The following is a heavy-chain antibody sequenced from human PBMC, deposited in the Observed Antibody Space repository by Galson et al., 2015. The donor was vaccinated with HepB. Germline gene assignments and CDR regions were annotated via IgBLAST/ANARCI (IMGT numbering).Heavy chain of an antibody. CDR3: AKDLGSASHGGSYFDK. Sequence: SLRLSCAASGFTFSSYAMHWVRQAPGKGLEWVAVISYDGSNKYYADSVKGRFTISRDNSKNTLYLQMNSLRAEDTAVYYCAKDLGSASHGGSYFDKWGQGTLVTVSS. J-gene: IGHJ4*02. D-gene: IGHD7-27*01. CDR1: GFTFSSYA. CDR2: ISYDGSNK. V-gene: IGHV3-30-3*01.